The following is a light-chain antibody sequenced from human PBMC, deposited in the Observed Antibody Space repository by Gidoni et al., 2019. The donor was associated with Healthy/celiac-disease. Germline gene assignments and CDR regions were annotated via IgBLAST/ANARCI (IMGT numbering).Light chain of an antibody. Sequence: DIQIPQSPSSLSASVGDRVTITYRASQSISSYLNWYQQKPGKAPKLLIYAASSLQSGVPSRFSGSGSGTDFTLTISSLQPEDFATYYCQQSYSTPTFGQGTKLEIK. J-gene: IGKJ2*01. CDR2: AAS. CDR3: QQSYSTPT. CDR1: QSISSY. V-gene: IGKV1-39*01.